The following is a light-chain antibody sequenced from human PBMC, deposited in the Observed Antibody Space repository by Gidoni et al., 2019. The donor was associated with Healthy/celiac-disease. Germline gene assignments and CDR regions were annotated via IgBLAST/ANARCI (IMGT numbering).Light chain of an antibody. CDR2: AAS. Sequence: EIQMTQSPSSLSASVGDRVTITCRASQSISSYFNWYQQKPGKAPKLLIYAASRLQSGVPSRFSCSGSGTDFTLTISSLQPEDFATYYCQQSYSTPLTFGGGTKVESK. CDR1: QSISSY. V-gene: IGKV1-39*01. CDR3: QQSYSTPLT. J-gene: IGKJ4*01.